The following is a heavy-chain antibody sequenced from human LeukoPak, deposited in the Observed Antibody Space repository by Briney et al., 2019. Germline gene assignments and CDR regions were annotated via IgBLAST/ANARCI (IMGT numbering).Heavy chain of an antibody. J-gene: IGHJ4*02. V-gene: IGHV4-39*06. CDR1: GGSISSSSYY. Sequence: SETLSLTCTVSGGSISSSSYYWGWIRQPPGKGLEWIGSIYYSGSTYYNPSLKSRVTISVDTSKNQFPLKLSSVTAADTAVYYCAREGGYSYGDAPLHFDNWGQGTLVTVSS. D-gene: IGHD5-18*01. CDR2: IYYSGST. CDR3: AREGGYSYGDAPLHFDN.